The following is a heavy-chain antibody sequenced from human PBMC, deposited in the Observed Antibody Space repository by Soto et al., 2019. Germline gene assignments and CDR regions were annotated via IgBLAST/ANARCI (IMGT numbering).Heavy chain of an antibody. CDR1: GFSLSTSGVG. Sequence: GSGPTLVNPTQTLTLTCTFSGFSLSTSGVGVSWIRQPPGKALEWLARIDWDDDRYYSTSLKTRLTISKDTSKNQVVLTMTNMDPVDAATYYCARIPKYSNGWYYFDYWGHGTLVTVSS. J-gene: IGHJ4*01. D-gene: IGHD6-19*01. CDR2: IDWDDDR. V-gene: IGHV2-70*11. CDR3: ARIPKYSNGWYYFDY.